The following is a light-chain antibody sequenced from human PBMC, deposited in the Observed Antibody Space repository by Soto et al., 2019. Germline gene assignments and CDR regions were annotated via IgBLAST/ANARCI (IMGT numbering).Light chain of an antibody. J-gene: IGKJ4*02. CDR2: AAS. V-gene: IGKV3-11*01. Sequence: MVLSQSPDTLALSQGVRVTLSCRASQSVSNCLAWYQQKPGQAPRLLIYAASTRGTGIPARFSGSGSGTEITLTISSLGPQHFGLYACQLRGGSAPPWTFGGGTKVDIK. CDR3: QLRGGSAPPWT. CDR1: QSVSNC.